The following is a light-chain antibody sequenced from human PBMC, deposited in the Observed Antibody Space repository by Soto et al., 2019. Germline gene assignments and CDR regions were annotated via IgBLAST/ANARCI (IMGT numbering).Light chain of an antibody. Sequence: EIVMTQSPATLSVSPGESATLSCRASQNIRSHLAWYQLRPGQAPRLLIYASSTRATGIPARFSGSGSGTEFTHTISSLQSEDFALYFCPQYNVCPGWTFGQGTKVGVK. V-gene: IGKV3-15*01. J-gene: IGKJ1*01. CDR3: PQYNVCPGWT. CDR1: QNIRSH. CDR2: ASS.